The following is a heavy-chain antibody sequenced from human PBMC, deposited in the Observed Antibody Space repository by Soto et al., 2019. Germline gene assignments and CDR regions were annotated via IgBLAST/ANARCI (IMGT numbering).Heavy chain of an antibody. CDR3: AKDRQMATSYFDY. CDR1: GGSISSSNW. V-gene: IGHV4-4*02. J-gene: IGHJ4*02. Sequence: SETLSLTCAVSGGSISSSNWWSWVRQPPGKGLEWIGEIYHSGSTNYNPSLKSRVTISVDKSKNQFSLKLSSVTAADTAVYYCAKDRQMATSYFDYWGQGTLVTVSS. CDR2: IYHSGST. D-gene: IGHD5-12*01.